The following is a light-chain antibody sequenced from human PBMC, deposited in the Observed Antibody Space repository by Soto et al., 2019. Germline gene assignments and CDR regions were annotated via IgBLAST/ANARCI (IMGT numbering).Light chain of an antibody. CDR1: QSVRSNY. CDR2: DAS. CDR3: QQYGSSPLT. V-gene: IGKV3-20*01. Sequence: EIVLTQSPGTLYLSPGERATLSCRASQSVRSNYLAWYQQKPGQAPRFLIYDASSRATGIPDRFSGSGSETDFTLTISRLEPEDFAVYYCQQYGSSPLTFGGGTKVEIK. J-gene: IGKJ4*01.